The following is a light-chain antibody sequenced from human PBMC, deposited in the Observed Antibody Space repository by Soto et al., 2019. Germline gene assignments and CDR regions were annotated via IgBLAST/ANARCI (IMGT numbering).Light chain of an antibody. Sequence: QSMLTQPAAVSGYSVQSITISCTRKSSDVGGYNYVSWYQQHPGKAPKLMIYDVSNRPSGVSNRFSGSKSGNTASLTISGLQAEDEADYYCSSYTSSSTLVFGTGTKVTVL. CDR3: SSYTSSSTLV. CDR2: DVS. J-gene: IGLJ1*01. CDR1: SSDVGGYNY. V-gene: IGLV2-14*01.